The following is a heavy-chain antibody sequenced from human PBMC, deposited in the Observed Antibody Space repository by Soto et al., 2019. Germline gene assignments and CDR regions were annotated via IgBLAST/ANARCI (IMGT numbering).Heavy chain of an antibody. CDR3: ARERGIGGIAGAGNDY. J-gene: IGHJ4*02. D-gene: IGHD6-19*01. CDR2: ISAYNGNT. Sequence: ASVKVSCKASGYTFTSYGISWVRQSPGQGLEWMGWISAYNGNTNYAQKLQGRVPMTTDTSTSTAYMELRSLRSDDTHVYYCARERGIGGIAGAGNDYGGRGPLVTVPS. CDR1: GYTFTSYG. V-gene: IGHV1-18*01.